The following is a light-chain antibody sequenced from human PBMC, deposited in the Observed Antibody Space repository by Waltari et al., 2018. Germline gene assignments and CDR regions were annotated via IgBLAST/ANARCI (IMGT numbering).Light chain of an antibody. J-gene: IGLJ1*01. Sequence: QSGLTQPASVSGSPGQSITISCTGTSSDVGTYNLVSWYQQYPGKAPKRMVYEVTKRTSGVSDRFSGSKSGNTASLTISGLQSEDEADYYCCSYAGLGIYVFGTGTKVTVL. CDR2: EVT. CDR3: CSYAGLGIYV. V-gene: IGLV2-23*02. CDR1: SSDVGTYNL.